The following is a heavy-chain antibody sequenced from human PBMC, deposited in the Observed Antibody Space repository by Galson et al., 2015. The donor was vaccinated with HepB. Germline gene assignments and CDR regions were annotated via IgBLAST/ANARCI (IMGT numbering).Heavy chain of an antibody. CDR1: GFTFSIYA. J-gene: IGHJ4*02. Sequence: SLRLSCAASGFTFSIYAMHWVRQAPGKGLEWVAVISYDGSNKYYADSVKGRFTISRDNSKNTLYLQMNSLRTEDTAVYYCARDLRYCTSTSCYFEYYFDYWGQGTLVTVSS. D-gene: IGHD2-2*01. CDR2: ISYDGSNK. V-gene: IGHV3-30-3*01. CDR3: ARDLRYCTSTSCYFEYYFDY.